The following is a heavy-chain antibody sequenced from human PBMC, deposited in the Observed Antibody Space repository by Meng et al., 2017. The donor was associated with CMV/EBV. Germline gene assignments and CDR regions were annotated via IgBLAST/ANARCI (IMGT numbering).Heavy chain of an antibody. V-gene: IGHV1-46*01. CDR2: SNPSGGST. Sequence: ASGYTVSSYYMHWVRQAPRQGLKWMEMSNPSGGSTSYTQKFQGRVTMTRETSTSTVYMELSSLRSGDTAVYYCARDFRVAGARCPDYWGQGTLVTVSS. CDR1: GYTVSSYY. J-gene: IGHJ4*02. CDR3: ARDFRVAGARCPDY. D-gene: IGHD1-26*01.